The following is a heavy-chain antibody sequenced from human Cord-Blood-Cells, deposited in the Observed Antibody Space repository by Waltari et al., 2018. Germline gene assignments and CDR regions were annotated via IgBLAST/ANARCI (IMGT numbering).Heavy chain of an antibody. D-gene: IGHD3-10*01. CDR1: GFPFSSYA. CDR3: ANYYGSGSYDAFDI. J-gene: IGHJ3*02. V-gene: IGHV3-23*01. CDR2: IRGSGGST. Sequence: EVQLLESGGGLVQPGGSLRLSCAASGFPFSSYAMSWVRQAPGKGLEWVSAIRGSGGSTYYADSVKSRFTSSRDNSKNTLYLQMNSLRAEDTAVYYCANYYGSGSYDAFDIWVQGTMVTVSS.